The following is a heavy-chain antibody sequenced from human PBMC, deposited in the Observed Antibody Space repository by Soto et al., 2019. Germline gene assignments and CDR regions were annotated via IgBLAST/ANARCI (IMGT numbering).Heavy chain of an antibody. CDR2: IYDSGST. Sequence: WTWIRPHPGKGLEWIASIYDSGSTYDNPSRKNRATISGHTSKNTLSLKRRFVTAADTAGYYCARDRYDSGYDPYSDYWGHGTLVTVSS. J-gene: IGHJ4*01. D-gene: IGHD5-12*01. CDR3: ARDRYDSGYDPYSDY. V-gene: IGHV4-31*02.